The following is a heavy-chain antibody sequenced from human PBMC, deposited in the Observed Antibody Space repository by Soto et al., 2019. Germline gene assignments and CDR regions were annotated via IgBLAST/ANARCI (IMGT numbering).Heavy chain of an antibody. D-gene: IGHD3-3*01. CDR3: ATLGTESGYYDFWSGPFDY. CDR1: GGSFSGYY. V-gene: IGHV4-34*01. Sequence: SETLSLTCAVYGGSFSGYYWSWIRQPPGKGLEWIGEINHSGSTNYNPSLKSRVTISVDTSKNQFSLKLSSVTAADTAVYYCATLGTESGYYDFWSGPFDYWGQGTLVTVSS. J-gene: IGHJ4*02. CDR2: INHSGST.